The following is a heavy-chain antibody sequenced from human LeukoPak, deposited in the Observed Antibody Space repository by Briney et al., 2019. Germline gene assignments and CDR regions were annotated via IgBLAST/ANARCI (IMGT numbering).Heavy chain of an antibody. V-gene: IGHV4-4*02. CDR2: IYHSGST. Sequence: SGTLSLTCAVSGGSISSSNWWGWVRQPPGKGLEWIGEIYHSGSTNYNPSLKSRVTISVDKSKNQFSLKLSSVTAADTAVYYCARSNTEGYGSGSYFDYWGQGTLVTVSS. CDR3: ARSNTEGYGSGSYFDY. D-gene: IGHD3-10*01. J-gene: IGHJ4*02. CDR1: GGSISSSNW.